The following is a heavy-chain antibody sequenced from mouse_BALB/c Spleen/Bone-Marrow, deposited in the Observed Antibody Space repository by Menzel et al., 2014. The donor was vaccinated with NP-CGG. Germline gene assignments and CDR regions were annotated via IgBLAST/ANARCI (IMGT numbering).Heavy chain of an antibody. V-gene: IGHV4-1*02. J-gene: IGHJ3*01. CDR1: GFDFSRYW. Sequence: EVQLQESGGGLVQPGGSLKLSCAASGFDFSRYWMSWVRQAPGKGLEWIGEINPDSSTINYTPSRKDKFIISRDNAKNTLYLQMSKVRSEDTALYYCARLSYYGRFAYWGQGTLATVSP. D-gene: IGHD1-1*01. CDR2: INPDSSTI. CDR3: ARLSYYGRFAY.